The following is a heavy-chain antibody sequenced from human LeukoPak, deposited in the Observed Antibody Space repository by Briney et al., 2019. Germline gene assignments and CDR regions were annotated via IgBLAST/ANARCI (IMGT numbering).Heavy chain of an antibody. CDR1: GFTVSSNY. D-gene: IGHD3-22*01. CDR2: IYSGGST. CDR3: ARDAETYYYDSSGQEYFQH. V-gene: IGHV3-66*01. J-gene: IGHJ1*01. Sequence: GGSLRLSCAASGFTVSSNYMSWVHQAPGKGLEWVSVIYSGGSTYYADSVKGRFTISRDNSKNTLYLQMNSLRAEDTAVYYCARDAETYYYDSSGQEYFQHWGQGTLVTVSS.